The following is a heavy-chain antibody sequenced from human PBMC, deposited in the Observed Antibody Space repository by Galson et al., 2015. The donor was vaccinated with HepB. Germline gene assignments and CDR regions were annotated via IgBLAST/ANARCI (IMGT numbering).Heavy chain of an antibody. CDR3: ARTGYCSSTSCYYYYMDV. CDR2: IYYSGST. D-gene: IGHD2-2*01. CDR1: GGSISSYY. V-gene: IGHV4-59*01. Sequence: SEPLSLTCTVSGGSISSYYWSWIRQPPGKGLEWIGYIYYSGSTNYNPSLKSRVTISVDTSKNQFSLKLSPVTAADTAVYYCARTGYCSSTSCYYYYMDVWGKGTTVTVSS. J-gene: IGHJ6*03.